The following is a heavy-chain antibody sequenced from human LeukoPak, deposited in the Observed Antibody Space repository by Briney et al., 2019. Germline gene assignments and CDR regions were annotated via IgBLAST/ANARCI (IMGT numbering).Heavy chain of an antibody. D-gene: IGHD4-23*01. CDR2: IYSGGST. CDR1: GFTVSSHY. Sequence: PGGSLRLSCTASGFTVSSHYMSWVLQAPGKGLEWVSVIYSGGSTYYADSVKGRFTISRDNSKNTLYLQMNSLRAEDTAVYYCARDPTFLTPGMGDYWGQGTLVTVSS. J-gene: IGHJ4*02. V-gene: IGHV3-66*01. CDR3: ARDPTFLTPGMGDY.